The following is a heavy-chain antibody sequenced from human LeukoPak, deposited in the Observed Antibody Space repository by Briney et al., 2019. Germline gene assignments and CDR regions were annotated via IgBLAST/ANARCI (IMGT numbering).Heavy chain of an antibody. Sequence: PSETLSLTCTVSGGSISSGGYYWSWIRQHPGKGLEWIGYIYYSGSTYYNPSLKSRVTISVDTSKNQFSLKLSSVTAADTAVYYCARVSTMIVVVDPANKWYFDLWGRGTLVTVSS. CDR2: IYYSGST. CDR3: ARVSTMIVVVDPANKWYFDL. CDR1: GGSISSGGYY. D-gene: IGHD3-22*01. V-gene: IGHV4-31*03. J-gene: IGHJ2*01.